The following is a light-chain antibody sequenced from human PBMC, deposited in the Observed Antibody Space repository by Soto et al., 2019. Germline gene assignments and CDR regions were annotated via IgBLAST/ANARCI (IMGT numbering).Light chain of an antibody. CDR2: KSS. J-gene: IGKJ2*01. CDR1: QSISSW. V-gene: IGKV1-5*03. Sequence: DIQMTQSPSTLSASVGHRVTSTCRASQSISSWLAWYHQKPGKAPKRLIYKSSSLEGGSPSRFSGSGSETEFTLTIRSLQPEDFATYYCQQYNSYQYTFGQGTKLEI. CDR3: QQYNSYQYT.